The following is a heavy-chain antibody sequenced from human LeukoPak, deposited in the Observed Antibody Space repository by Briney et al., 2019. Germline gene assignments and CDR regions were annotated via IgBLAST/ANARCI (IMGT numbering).Heavy chain of an antibody. Sequence: ASETLSLTCTVSGGSISSYYWSWIRQPAGKGLEWIGRIYTSGSTNYNPSLKSRVTMSVDTSKNQFSLKLSSVTAADTAVYYCARDLSSGWFPDAFDIWGQGTVVTVSS. D-gene: IGHD6-19*01. J-gene: IGHJ3*02. V-gene: IGHV4-4*07. CDR1: GGSISSYY. CDR3: ARDLSSGWFPDAFDI. CDR2: IYTSGST.